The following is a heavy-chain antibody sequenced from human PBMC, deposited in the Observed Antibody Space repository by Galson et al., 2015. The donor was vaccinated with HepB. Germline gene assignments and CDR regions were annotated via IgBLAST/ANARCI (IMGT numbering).Heavy chain of an antibody. J-gene: IGHJ2*01. CDR3: ARGRVPPSIAARAWYFDL. Sequence: ETLSLTCAVYGGSFSGYYWSWIRQPPGKGLEWIGEINHSGSTNYNPSLKSRVTISVDTSKNQFSLGLSSVTAADTAVYYCARGRVPPSIAARAWYFDLWGRGTLVTVSS. D-gene: IGHD6-6*01. CDR1: GGSFSGYY. V-gene: IGHV4-34*01. CDR2: INHSGST.